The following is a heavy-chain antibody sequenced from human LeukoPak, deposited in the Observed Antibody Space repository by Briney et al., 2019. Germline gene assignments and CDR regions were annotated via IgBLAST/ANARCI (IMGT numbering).Heavy chain of an antibody. CDR1: GFTFSSYA. J-gene: IGHJ3*02. V-gene: IGHV3-74*01. D-gene: IGHD6-25*01. CDR2: INSDGSTT. CDR3: ARRSAAKDAFDI. Sequence: GGSLRLSCAASGFTFSSYAMSWVRQAPGKGLVWVSRINSDGSTTSYADSVKGRFTISRDNAKNALYLQMNSLRAEDTAVYYCARRSAAKDAFDIWGQGTMVTVSS.